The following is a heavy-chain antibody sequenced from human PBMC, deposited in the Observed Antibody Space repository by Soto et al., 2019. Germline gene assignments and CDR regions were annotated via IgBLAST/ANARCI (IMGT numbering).Heavy chain of an antibody. Sequence: SVKVSCKASGGTLSSYAISWVRQAHGQGLEWMGGIIPIFGTANYAQKFQGRVTITADKSTSTAYMELSSLRSEDTAVYYCARDESSIVGVWFDPWGQGTLVTVSS. CDR3: ARDESSIVGVWFDP. J-gene: IGHJ5*02. CDR2: IIPIFGTA. D-gene: IGHD1-26*01. V-gene: IGHV1-69*06. CDR1: GGTLSSYA.